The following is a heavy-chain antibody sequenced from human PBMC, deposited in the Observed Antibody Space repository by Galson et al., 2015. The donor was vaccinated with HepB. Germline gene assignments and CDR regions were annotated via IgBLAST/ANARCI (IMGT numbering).Heavy chain of an antibody. CDR1: GFTFSSYG. D-gene: IGHD4-17*01. CDR3: AKDVTRVTTRPLFDY. Sequence: SLRLSCAASGFTFSSYGMHWVRQAPGKGLEWVAVISYDGSNKYYADSVKGRFTISRDNSKNTLYLQMTSLRAEDTAVYYCAKDVTRVTTRPLFDYWGQGTLVTVSS. CDR2: ISYDGSNK. V-gene: IGHV3-30*18. J-gene: IGHJ4*02.